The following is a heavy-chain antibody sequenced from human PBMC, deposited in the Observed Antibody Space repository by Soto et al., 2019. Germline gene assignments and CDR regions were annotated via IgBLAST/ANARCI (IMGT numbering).Heavy chain of an antibody. J-gene: IGHJ6*02. CDR2: IYYSGST. CDR3: ARTVSGAHQTYYYYYGMDV. D-gene: IGHD3-16*01. Sequence: SETLSLTCTVSGGSISSYYWSWIRQPQGKGLEWIGYIYYSGSTNYNPSLKSRVTISVDTSKNQFSLKLSSVTAADTAVYYCARTVSGAHQTYYYYYGMDVWGQGTTVTVSS. CDR1: GGSISSYY. V-gene: IGHV4-59*01.